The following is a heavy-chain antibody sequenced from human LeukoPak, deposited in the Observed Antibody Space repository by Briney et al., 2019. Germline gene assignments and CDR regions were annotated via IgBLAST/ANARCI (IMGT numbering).Heavy chain of an antibody. V-gene: IGHV3-23*01. CDR3: GKKLYSSGVDF. CDR2: IIGSGTRT. Sequence: PGCSLRLSPAASLFTFSSYDMRWVPPAPPKGLKCVSTIIGSGTRTSHACSVRGRFIISRHNSKNTLYLQMNSPGADDTAVYFCGKKLYSSGVDFWGQGTLVTVSS. CDR1: LFTFSSYD. J-gene: IGHJ4*02. D-gene: IGHD6-25*01.